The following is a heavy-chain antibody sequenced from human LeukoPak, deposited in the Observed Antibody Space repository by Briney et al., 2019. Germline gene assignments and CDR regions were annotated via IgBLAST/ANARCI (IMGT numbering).Heavy chain of an antibody. V-gene: IGHV3-21*01. CDR1: GFTFSSYS. J-gene: IGHJ4*02. Sequence: GGFLRLSCAASGFTFSSYSMNWVRQAPGKGLEWVSSISSSSSYIYYADSVKGRFTISRDNAKNSLYLQMNSLRAEDTAVYYCARDNEAVAGLPSFDYWGQGTLVTVSS. CDR3: ARDNEAVAGLPSFDY. CDR2: ISSSSSYI. D-gene: IGHD6-19*01.